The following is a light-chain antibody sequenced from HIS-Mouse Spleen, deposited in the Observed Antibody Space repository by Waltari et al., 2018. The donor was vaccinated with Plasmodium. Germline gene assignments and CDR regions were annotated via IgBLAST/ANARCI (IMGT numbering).Light chain of an antibody. CDR3: QQYNSYSWT. CDR2: KAS. Sequence: DIQMTQSPSTLSASVGDRVTITCRASQSISSWLAWDQQKPGNTPKLRIFKASSSESGVPSRFSGSGSGTEFTLTISSLQTDDFATYYCQQYNSYSWTFGQGTKVEIK. J-gene: IGKJ1*01. CDR1: QSISSW. V-gene: IGKV1-5*03.